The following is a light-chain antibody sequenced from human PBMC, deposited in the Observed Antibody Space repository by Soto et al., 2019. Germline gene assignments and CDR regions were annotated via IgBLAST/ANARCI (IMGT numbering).Light chain of an antibody. CDR3: HSYDSIMSRDV. CDR2: TNT. CDR1: SSNFGAGYD. J-gene: IGLJ1*01. Sequence: SVLPQPPSVSGAPGQRVTISCTGGSSNFGAGYDVHWYQQLPGTAPQLLIYTNTNRPSGVPDRFSGSKSGTSASLAITGVQAEDEADYYCHSYDSIMSRDVFGAGTKGTVL. V-gene: IGLV1-40*01.